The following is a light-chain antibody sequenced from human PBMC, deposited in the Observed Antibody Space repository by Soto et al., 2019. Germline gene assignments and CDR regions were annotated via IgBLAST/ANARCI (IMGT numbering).Light chain of an antibody. V-gene: IGKV2-24*01. CDR2: KVS. J-gene: IGKJ2*01. CDR3: MQLSHVPFT. CDR1: QSLVYSDGNTY. Sequence: DVVLTQSPLSSPVTLGQPASISCRSSQSLVYSDGNTYLSWLHQRPGQPPRLLIYKVSNRLSGGPDRLSGSGTGTDFTLKISRVEAEDVGVYYCMQLSHVPFTFGQGTKLEMK.